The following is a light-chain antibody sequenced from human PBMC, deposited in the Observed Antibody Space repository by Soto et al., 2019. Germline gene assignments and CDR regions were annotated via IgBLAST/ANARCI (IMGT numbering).Light chain of an antibody. J-gene: IGLJ1*01. V-gene: IGLV2-14*01. CDR3: SSYTSSTTYV. CDR2: EVS. CDR1: SSDVGGYNY. Sequence: QSVLTHPASVSGSPGQSITISCTGTSSDVGGYNYVSWYQQHPGKAPKPMIYEVSNRPSGVSNRFSGSKSGNTASLTISGLQAEDEADYYCSSYTSSTTYVFGTGTKV.